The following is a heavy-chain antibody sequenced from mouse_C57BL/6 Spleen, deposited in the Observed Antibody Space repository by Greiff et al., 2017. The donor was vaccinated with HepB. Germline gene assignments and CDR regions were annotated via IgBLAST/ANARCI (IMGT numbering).Heavy chain of an antibody. Sequence: QVQLQQSGAELARPGASVKLSCKASGYTFTSYGISWVKQRTGQGLEWIGEIYPRSGNTYYNEKFKGKATLTADKSSSTAYMELRSLTAEDSAVYFWARERCYGYDVRAMDYWGQGTSVTVSS. J-gene: IGHJ4*01. CDR1: GYTFTSYG. D-gene: IGHD2-2*01. CDR2: IYPRSGNT. CDR3: ARERCYGYDVRAMDY. V-gene: IGHV1-81*01.